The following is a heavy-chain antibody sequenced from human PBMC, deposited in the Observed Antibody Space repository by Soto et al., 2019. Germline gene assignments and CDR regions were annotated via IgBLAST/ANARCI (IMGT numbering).Heavy chain of an antibody. V-gene: IGHV3-30-3*01. D-gene: IGHD3-10*01. CDR2: ISYDGSNK. CDR1: GFTFSSYA. J-gene: IGHJ6*02. CDR3: ARGQWFGSYHYYYGLDV. Sequence: GGSLRLSCAASGFTFSSYAMHWVRQAPGKGLEWVAVISYDGSNKYHTDSVKGRFTISRDNSKNTLYLQMDSLRGEDTAVYYCARGQWFGSYHYYYGLDVWGQGTTVTVSS.